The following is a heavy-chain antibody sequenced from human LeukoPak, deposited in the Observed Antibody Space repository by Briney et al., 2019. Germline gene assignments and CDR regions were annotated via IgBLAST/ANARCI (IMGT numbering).Heavy chain of an antibody. Sequence: GESLKISCNVSGYSFTSYWIGWVRQMPGKGLECMGIIYPGDSDTRYSPSFQGQVTISADKSISTAYLQWSSLKASDTAMYYCARHETGPYFDYWGQGTLVTVSS. CDR3: ARHETGPYFDY. CDR2: IYPGDSDT. CDR1: GYSFTSYW. D-gene: IGHD1-1*01. V-gene: IGHV5-51*01. J-gene: IGHJ4*02.